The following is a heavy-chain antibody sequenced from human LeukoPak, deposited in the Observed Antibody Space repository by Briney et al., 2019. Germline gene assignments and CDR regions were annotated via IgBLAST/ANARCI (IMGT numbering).Heavy chain of an antibody. CDR3: ARVYYGSGTHPGGY. V-gene: IGHV3-7*01. J-gene: IGHJ4*02. CDR1: GFTFRSYW. D-gene: IGHD3-10*01. CDR2: INQDGSEK. Sequence: GGSLRLSCAASGFTFRSYWMTWVRQAPGKGLEWVANINQDGSEKYYVGSLKGRFTISRDNSKNTLYLQMNSLRAEDTAVYYCARVYYGSGTHPGGYWGQGTLVTVSS.